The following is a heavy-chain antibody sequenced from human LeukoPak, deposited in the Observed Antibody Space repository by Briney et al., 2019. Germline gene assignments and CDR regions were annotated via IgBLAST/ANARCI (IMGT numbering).Heavy chain of an antibody. CDR3: ARGSPVGDS. CDR1: GGTFSSYA. D-gene: IGHD3-10*01. Sequence: SVKVSCKASGGTFSSYAISWVRQAPGQGLEWMGRIIPILGIANYAQKFQGRVTITADKSTSTAYMELSSLSSVTAADTAVYFCARGSPVGDSWGQGTLVTVSS. J-gene: IGHJ4*02. V-gene: IGHV1-69*04. CDR2: IIPILGIA.